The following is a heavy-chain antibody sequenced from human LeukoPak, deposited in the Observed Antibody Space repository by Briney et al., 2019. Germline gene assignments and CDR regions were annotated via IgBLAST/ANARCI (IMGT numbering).Heavy chain of an antibody. J-gene: IGHJ4*02. D-gene: IGHD1-26*01. CDR3: ARGSSLGSRQVDY. CDR1: GFTFSSYW. V-gene: IGHV3-7*03. CDR2: IKQDGSEK. Sequence: GGSLRLSCAASGFTFSSYWMSWVRQAPGKGLEWVANIKQDGSEKYYVDSVKGRFTISRDNAKNSLYLQMNSLRAEDTAVYYCARGSSLGSRQVDYWGQGTLVTVSS.